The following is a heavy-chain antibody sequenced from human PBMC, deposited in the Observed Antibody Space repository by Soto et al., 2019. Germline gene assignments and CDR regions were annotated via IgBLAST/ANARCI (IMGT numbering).Heavy chain of an antibody. CDR3: ATAPGYWGSAPLDY. CDR2: IRSQTDGGTT. J-gene: IGHJ4*02. V-gene: IGHV3-15*07. Sequence: PGGSLRLSCAACGHTFSDAWMNWLRQVPGKGLEWVARIRSQTDGGTTDYSTPVNGRFTISRDDSKNTLYLQMNSLKTEDTAIYYCATAPGYWGSAPLDYWGQGTLVTVSS. CDR1: GHTFSDAW. D-gene: IGHD7-27*01.